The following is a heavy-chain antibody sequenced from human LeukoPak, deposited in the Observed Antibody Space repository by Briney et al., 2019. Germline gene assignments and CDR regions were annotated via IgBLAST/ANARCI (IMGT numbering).Heavy chain of an antibody. CDR2: ISGSGGST. J-gene: IGHJ4*02. V-gene: IGHV3-23*01. CDR1: GFTFSSYA. D-gene: IGHD4-23*01. Sequence: GGSLRLSCTASGFTFSSYAMSWVRQAPGKGLEWVSAISGSGGSTYYADSVKGRFTISRDNSKNTQYLQMNSLRAEDTAVYYCIGGNSLFDYWGQGTLVTVSS. CDR3: IGGNSLFDY.